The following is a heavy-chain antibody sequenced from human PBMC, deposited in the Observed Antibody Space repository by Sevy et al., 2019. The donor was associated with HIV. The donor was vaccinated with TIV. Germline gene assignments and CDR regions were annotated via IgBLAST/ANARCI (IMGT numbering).Heavy chain of an antibody. J-gene: IGHJ4*02. CDR1: GASISTYY. V-gene: IGHV4-59*13. Sequence: SETLSLTCTVSGASISTYYWGWIRQPPGKGLEWIGYIYDTGRTNYNSSLKSRVTISLDTSKNHFSLKVSSVTAVDTAVYYCARLPQSGYSYGFVDSWGQGTLVTVSS. CDR2: IYDTGRT. D-gene: IGHD5-18*01. CDR3: ARLPQSGYSYGFVDS.